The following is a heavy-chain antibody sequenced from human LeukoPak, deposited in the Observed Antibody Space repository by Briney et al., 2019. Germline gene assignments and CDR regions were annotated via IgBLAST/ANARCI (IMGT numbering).Heavy chain of an antibody. D-gene: IGHD4-17*01. CDR2: ISVYNGNT. CDR1: GYTFTSYA. Sequence: ASVKVSCKASGYTFTSYAISWVRQAPGQGLEWMGWISVYNGNTDYAQKFQGRVTMTTDTSTTTAYMELRSLRSDDTAVYYCARGGGMTTVTTSAAFDIWGQGTMVTVSS. J-gene: IGHJ3*02. CDR3: ARGGGMTTVTTSAAFDI. V-gene: IGHV1-18*01.